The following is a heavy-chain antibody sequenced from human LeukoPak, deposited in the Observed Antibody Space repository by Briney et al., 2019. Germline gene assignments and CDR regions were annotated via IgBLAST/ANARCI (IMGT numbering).Heavy chain of an antibody. J-gene: IGHJ4*02. CDR3: AKRSGDSYYLDS. V-gene: IGHV3-23*01. CDR1: GFTFTKCA. Sequence: GGSLRLSCVASGFTFTKCAMSWIRQAPGKGLEWFSAISGSGGGTYYADSVKCRFTISRDTSKSTLYLQMNSLRAEDTAVYYCAKRSGDSYYLDSWGQGTLVTVSS. CDR2: ISGSGGGT. D-gene: IGHD2-15*01.